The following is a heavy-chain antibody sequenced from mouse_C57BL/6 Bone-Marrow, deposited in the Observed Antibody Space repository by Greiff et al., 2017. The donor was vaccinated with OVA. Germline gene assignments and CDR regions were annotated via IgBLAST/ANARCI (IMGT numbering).Heavy chain of an antibody. Sequence: QSCKASGYTFTSYWMHWVKQRPGRGLEWIGRIDPNSGGTKYNEKFKSKATLTVDKPSSTAYMQLSSLTSEDSAVYYCARSRGHYYGSIFDYWGQGTTLTVSS. CDR2: IDPNSGGT. CDR1: GYTFTSYW. V-gene: IGHV1-72*01. D-gene: IGHD1-1*01. CDR3: ARSRGHYYGSIFDY. J-gene: IGHJ2*01.